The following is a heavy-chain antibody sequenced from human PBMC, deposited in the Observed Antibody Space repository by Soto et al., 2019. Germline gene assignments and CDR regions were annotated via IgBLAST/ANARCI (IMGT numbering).Heavy chain of an antibody. V-gene: IGHV4-59*08. J-gene: IGHJ4*02. D-gene: IGHD6-19*01. CDR3: ARAVGDPLYYLDY. CDR2: TDYSGNT. CDR1: SDSISSYY. Sequence: QVQLQESGPGLVRPSETLSLTCTVSSDSISSYYWIWIRQSPGKGLEWIGYTDYSGNTNYNPSLKSLVTISGDTSKNQFALRPSSVTAADTAVYYCARAVGDPLYYLDYWGQGTLVTVSS.